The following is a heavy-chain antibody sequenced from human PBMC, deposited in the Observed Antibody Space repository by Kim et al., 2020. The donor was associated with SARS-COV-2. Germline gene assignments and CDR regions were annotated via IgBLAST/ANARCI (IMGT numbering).Heavy chain of an antibody. CDR1: GFTFSSYA. J-gene: IGHJ5*02. V-gene: IGHV3-23*01. CDR2: ISGSGGST. D-gene: IGHD3-3*01. CDR3: ANGGRDGYNLWGGGNWFDP. Sequence: GGSLRLSCAASGFTFSSYAMSWVRQAPGKGLEWVSAISGSGGSTYYADSVKGRFTISRDNSKNTLYLQMNSLRAEDTAVYYCANGGRDGYNLWGGGNWFDPWGQGTLVTVSS.